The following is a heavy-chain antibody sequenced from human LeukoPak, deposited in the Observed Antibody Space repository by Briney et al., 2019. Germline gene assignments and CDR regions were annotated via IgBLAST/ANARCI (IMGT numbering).Heavy chain of an antibody. Sequence: GGSLRLSCAASGFAFSNYAMSWIRQAPGKGLEWVSPISDSGASTYYADSVKGRFTISRDNSKNTLYLQMNSLRVEDSAVYYCAKGGRGFSYGSLDYWGQGTLVSVSS. J-gene: IGHJ4*02. CDR3: AKGGRGFSYGSLDY. CDR2: ISDSGAST. D-gene: IGHD5-18*01. CDR1: GFAFSNYA. V-gene: IGHV3-23*01.